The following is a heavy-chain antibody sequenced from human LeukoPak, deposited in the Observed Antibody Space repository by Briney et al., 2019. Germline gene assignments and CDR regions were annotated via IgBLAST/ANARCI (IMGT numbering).Heavy chain of an antibody. CDR1: GFIFNTYG. CDR2: ISSRSNYI. D-gene: IGHD2-15*01. Sequence: PGGSLRLSCATSGFIFNTYGMNWVRQAPGKGLEWVSSISSRSNYIYYADSVKGRFTISRDSARNSLYLQMNSLRAEDTAVYYWAGWREQYCSGGSCYADAFDIWGQGTMVTVSS. J-gene: IGHJ3*02. CDR3: AGWREQYCSGGSCYADAFDI. V-gene: IGHV3-21*01.